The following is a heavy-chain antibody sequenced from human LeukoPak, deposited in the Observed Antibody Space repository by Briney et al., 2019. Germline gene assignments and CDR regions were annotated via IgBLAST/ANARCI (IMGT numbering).Heavy chain of an antibody. J-gene: IGHJ5*02. CDR2: IRYDGSNK. Sequence: GGSLGLSCAASGFTFSSYGMHWVRQAPGKGLEWVAFIRYDGSNKYYADSVKGRFTISRDNSKNTLYLQMNSLKTEDTAVYYCTRRDVGYSRGAGFDPWGQGTLVTVSS. CDR3: TRRDVGYSRGAGFDP. V-gene: IGHV3-30*02. CDR1: GFTFSSYG. D-gene: IGHD6-13*01.